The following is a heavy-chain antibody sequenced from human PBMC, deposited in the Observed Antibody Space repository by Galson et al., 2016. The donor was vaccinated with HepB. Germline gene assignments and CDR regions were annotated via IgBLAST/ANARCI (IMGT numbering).Heavy chain of an antibody. CDR1: GFTFSSYA. Sequence: SLRLSCAASGFTFSSYAMSWVRPAPGKGLEWVSAISGSGGSTYYADSVKGRFTISRDNSKNTLYLQMNSLRAEDTAVYYCAKGGNRARWLQFRKPKAELDYGGQGTLVTVAS. CDR3: AKGGNRARWLQFRKPKAELDY. CDR2: ISGSGGST. J-gene: IGHJ4*02. V-gene: IGHV3-23*01. D-gene: IGHD5-24*01.